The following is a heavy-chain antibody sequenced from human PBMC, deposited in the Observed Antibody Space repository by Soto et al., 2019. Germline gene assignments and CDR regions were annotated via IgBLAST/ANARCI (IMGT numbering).Heavy chain of an antibody. J-gene: IGHJ6*02. CDR2: IIPISGTT. CDR3: ARVRCFNGLCHTADYGMDV. CDR1: GDVFRSYG. Sequence: ASVKVSCKASGDVFRSYGINWVRQAPGQGLEWMGGIIPISGTTNYAQKVQGRVAMTEDEATDTGYMELRRRRPEDTAVYCCARVRCFNGLCHTADYGMDVWGQGTTVTVSS. D-gene: IGHD2-8*01. V-gene: IGHV1-69*13.